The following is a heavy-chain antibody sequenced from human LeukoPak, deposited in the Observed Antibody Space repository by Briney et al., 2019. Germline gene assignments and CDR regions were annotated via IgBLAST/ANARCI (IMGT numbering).Heavy chain of an antibody. Sequence: GGSLRLYCAAAGFSFSTSWMNCVRQAPGKGLEGVAMTKPDGSVAFYVDSVKARFTISRDNAKDLLYLQMNSLRVEDTAVYYCVRDPGWGAFDYWGQGTLVTVSS. J-gene: IGHJ4*03. CDR1: GFSFSTSW. D-gene: IGHD3-16*01. CDR2: TKPDGSVA. V-gene: IGHV3-7*03. CDR3: VRDPGWGAFDY.